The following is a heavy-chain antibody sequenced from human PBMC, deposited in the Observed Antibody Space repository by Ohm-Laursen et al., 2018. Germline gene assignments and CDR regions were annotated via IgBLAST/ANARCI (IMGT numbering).Heavy chain of an antibody. D-gene: IGHD6-19*01. V-gene: IGHV1-8*02. J-gene: IGHJ2*01. CDR2: MNPNSGNT. Sequence: GASVKVSCKASGYTFTSYGISWVRQATGQGLEWMGWMNPNSGNTGYAQKFQGRVTMTRNTSINTAYMELSSLRSEDTAVYYCAKASSGWPYWYFDLWGRGTLVTVSS. CDR3: AKASSGWPYWYFDL. CDR1: GYTFTSYG.